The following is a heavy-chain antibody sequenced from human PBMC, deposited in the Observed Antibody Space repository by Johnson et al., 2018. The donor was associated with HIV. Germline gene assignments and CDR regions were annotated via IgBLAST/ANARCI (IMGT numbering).Heavy chain of an antibody. J-gene: IGHJ3*02. V-gene: IGHV3-7*03. D-gene: IGHD2-2*01. Sequence: EVQLVESGGGLIQPGGSLRLSCAASGFTVSSNYMSWVRQAPGKGLEWVANIKQDGSEKYYVDSVKGRFTISRDNAKNSVYLQMNSLRAEDTAVYYCARGTLAAFDIWGQVTVVTVSS. CDR1: GFTVSSNY. CDR3: ARGTLAAFDI. CDR2: IKQDGSEK.